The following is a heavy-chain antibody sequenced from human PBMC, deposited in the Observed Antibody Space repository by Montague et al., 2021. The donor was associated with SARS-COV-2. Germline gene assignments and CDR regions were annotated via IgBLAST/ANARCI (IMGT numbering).Heavy chain of an antibody. CDR3: ATNKYCTLHDCLHGRHYFDH. J-gene: IGHJ4*02. Sequence: SLRLSCAASGFDFFNFDMAWVRQAPGRGLEWISDNSSSVATILXXXSXXXRFXISRDNIQKSLYLQMNSLRAEDTAVYYCATNKYCTLHDCLHGRHYFDHWGQGTLVTVSS. CDR1: GFDFFNFD. V-gene: IGHV3-48*03. CDR2: NSSSVATI. D-gene: IGHD2-8*01.